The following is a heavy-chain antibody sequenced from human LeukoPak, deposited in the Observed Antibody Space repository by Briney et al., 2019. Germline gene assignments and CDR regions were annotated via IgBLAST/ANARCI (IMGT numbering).Heavy chain of an antibody. CDR2: ISAYNGNR. D-gene: IGHD4-23*01. CDR1: GYIFTSYG. V-gene: IGHV1-18*01. CDR3: ARDTVVSAGPYDY. Sequence: ASVKVSCKASGYIFTSYGVSWVRQAPGQGLEWLGWISAYNGNRNYAQKFQGRVTMTTDTSTNTAYMELRSLRSDDTAVCYCARDTVVSAGPYDYWGQGTLVTVSS. J-gene: IGHJ4*02.